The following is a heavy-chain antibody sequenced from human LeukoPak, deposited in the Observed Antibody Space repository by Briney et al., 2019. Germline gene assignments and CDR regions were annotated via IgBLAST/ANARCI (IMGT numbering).Heavy chain of an antibody. Sequence: GGSLRLSCAASGFNFISYWMSWVRQAPGKGLEWVANIKQDETQKYYMDSVKGRFTISRDNARSTLYLQMNTLSAEDTAMYYCARLIDRQVYDYWGQGTLVTVSS. V-gene: IGHV3-7*01. D-gene: IGHD1-14*01. CDR3: ARLIDRQVYDY. J-gene: IGHJ4*02. CDR1: GFNFISYW. CDR2: IKQDETQK.